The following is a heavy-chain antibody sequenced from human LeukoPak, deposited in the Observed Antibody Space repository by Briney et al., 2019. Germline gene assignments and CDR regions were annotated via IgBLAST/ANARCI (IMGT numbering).Heavy chain of an antibody. CDR3: ARGPDPADYYYGMDV. V-gene: IGHV4-31*03. CDR1: GGSISSGGYY. Sequence: SETLSLTCTVSGGSISSGGYYWSWIRQHPGKGLEWIGYIYYSGSTYYNPSLKSRVTISVDTSKNQFSLKLSSVTAADTAVYYCARGPDPADYYYGMDVWGQGTTVTVSS. J-gene: IGHJ6*02. CDR2: IYYSGST.